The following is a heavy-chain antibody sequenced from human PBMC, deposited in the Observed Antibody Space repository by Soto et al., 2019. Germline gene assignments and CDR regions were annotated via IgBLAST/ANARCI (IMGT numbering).Heavy chain of an antibody. CDR2: IKAYSGNT. CDR3: AIADYGDDDY. V-gene: IGHV1-18*01. Sequence: QVPLVQSGAEVKKPGASVKVSCKASGYTFPSSTISWLRQAPGQGLEWMGWIKAYSGNTNYAQKLQGRVTLTTDTSTNTAYMELGSLPSDDTAMYYCAIADYGDDDYWGQGTLVTVSS. CDR1: GYTFPSST. J-gene: IGHJ4*02. D-gene: IGHD4-17*01.